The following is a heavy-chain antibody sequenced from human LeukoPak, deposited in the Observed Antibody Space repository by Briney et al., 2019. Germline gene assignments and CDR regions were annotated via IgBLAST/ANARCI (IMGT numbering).Heavy chain of an antibody. J-gene: IGHJ4*02. CDR3: ARAPVHRSYYVWGSYRPIDY. Sequence: GASVKVSCKASGYTFTSYYMHWVRQAPGQGLEWMGIINPSGGSTSYAQKFRGRVTMTRDMSTSTVYMELSSLRSEDTAVYYCARAPVHRSYYVWGSYRPIDYWGQGTLVTVSS. CDR1: GYTFTSYY. CDR2: INPSGGST. D-gene: IGHD3-16*02. V-gene: IGHV1-46*01.